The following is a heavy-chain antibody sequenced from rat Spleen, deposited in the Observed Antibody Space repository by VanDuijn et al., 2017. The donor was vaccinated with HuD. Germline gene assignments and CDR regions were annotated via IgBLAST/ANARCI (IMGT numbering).Heavy chain of an antibody. J-gene: IGHJ1*01. CDR2: ISYDGSST. D-gene: IGHD1-7*01. CDR3: TTFTTGTWYLDF. CDR1: GFTFSDYN. Sequence: EVQLVESGGGLVQPGRSLKLSCAASGFTFSDYNMAWVRQAPKKGLEWVATISYDGSSTYYRDSVKGRFTISRDNAKSTLYLQMDSLRSEDTATYYCTTFTTGTWYLDFWGPGTMVTVSS. V-gene: IGHV5-7*01.